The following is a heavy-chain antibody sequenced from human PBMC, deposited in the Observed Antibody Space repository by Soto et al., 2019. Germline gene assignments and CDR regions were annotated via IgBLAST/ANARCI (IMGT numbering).Heavy chain of an antibody. CDR2: IIPIFGTA. CDR1: GGTFSSYA. Sequence: SVKVSCKASGGTFSSYAISWVRQAPGQGLERKGGIIPIFGTANCAQKFQGRVTITADESTSTAYMELSSLRSEDTAVYYCARDMAAAYAFDIWGQGTMVTVSS. D-gene: IGHD6-13*01. CDR3: ARDMAAAYAFDI. J-gene: IGHJ3*02. V-gene: IGHV1-69*13.